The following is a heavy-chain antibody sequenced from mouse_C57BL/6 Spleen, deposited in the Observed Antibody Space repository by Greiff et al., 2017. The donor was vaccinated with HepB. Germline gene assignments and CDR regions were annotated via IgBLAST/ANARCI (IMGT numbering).Heavy chain of an antibody. J-gene: IGHJ4*01. CDR1: GFNIKDDY. CDR3: TTWGVVARDY. Sequence: EVQLQQSGAELVRPGASVKLSCTASGFNIKDDYMHWVKQRPEQGLEWIGWIDPENGDTEYASKFQGKATITADTSSNTAYLQLSSLTSEDTAVYYCTTWGVVARDYWGQGTSVTVSS. CDR2: IDPENGDT. V-gene: IGHV14-4*01. D-gene: IGHD1-1*01.